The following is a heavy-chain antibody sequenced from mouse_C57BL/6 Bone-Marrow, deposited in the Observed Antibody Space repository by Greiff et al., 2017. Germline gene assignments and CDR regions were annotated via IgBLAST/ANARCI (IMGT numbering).Heavy chain of an antibody. D-gene: IGHD3-1*01. J-gene: IGHJ3*01. Sequence: EVQLQQSGPELVKPGASVKISCKASGYTFTDYYMNWVKQSHGKSLEWIGDINPNNGGTSYNQKFKGKATLTVDKSSSTAYMEHRSRTSEDSAVYDCARSGLLDWFAYWGQGTLVTVSA. CDR2: INPNNGGT. CDR1: GYTFTDYY. CDR3: ARSGLLDWFAY. V-gene: IGHV1-26*01.